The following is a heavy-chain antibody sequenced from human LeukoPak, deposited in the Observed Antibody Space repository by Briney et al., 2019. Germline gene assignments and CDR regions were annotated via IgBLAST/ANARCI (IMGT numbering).Heavy chain of an antibody. Sequence: GASVKVSCKASGYTFTGYYMHWVRQAPGQGLEWMGWINPNSGGTNYAQKFQGRVTMTRDTSISTAYMELSRLRSDDTAVYYCARDREDSPAARPGGYWGQGTLVTVSS. CDR2: INPNSGGT. CDR1: GYTFTGYY. D-gene: IGHD6-6*01. CDR3: ARDREDSPAARPGGY. V-gene: IGHV1-2*02. J-gene: IGHJ4*02.